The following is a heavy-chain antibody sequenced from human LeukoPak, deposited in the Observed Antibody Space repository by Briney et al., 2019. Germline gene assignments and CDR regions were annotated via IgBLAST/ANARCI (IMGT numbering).Heavy chain of an antibody. V-gene: IGHV4-34*01. Sequence: SETLSLTCAVYGESFSGHYWSWIRQSPGKGLEWIGESNHGGSTKYNPSLKSRVTISVDTSKNQFSLKLSSVTAADTAVYYCARDNYGSASYYYYYYMDVWGKGTTVTVSS. CDR2: SNHGGST. CDR1: GESFSGHY. CDR3: ARDNYGSASYYYYYYMDV. D-gene: IGHD3-10*01. J-gene: IGHJ6*03.